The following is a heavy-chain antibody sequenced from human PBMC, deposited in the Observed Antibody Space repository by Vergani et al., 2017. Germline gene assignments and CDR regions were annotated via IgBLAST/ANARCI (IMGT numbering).Heavy chain of an antibody. D-gene: IGHD5-18*01. V-gene: IGHV3-23*01. CDR3: ARVTRGYSYEYYFDY. J-gene: IGHJ4*02. CDR2: ISGSGGST. Sequence: EVQLLESGGGLVQPGGSLRLSCAASGFTFSSYAMSWVRQAPGKGLEWVSAISGSGGSTYYADSVKGRFTISRDNSKNTLYLQMNSLRAEDTAVYYCARVTRGYSYEYYFDYWGQGTLVTVSS. CDR1: GFTFSSYA.